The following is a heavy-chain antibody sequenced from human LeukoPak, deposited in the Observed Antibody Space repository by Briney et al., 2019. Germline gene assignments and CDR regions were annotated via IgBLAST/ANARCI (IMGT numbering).Heavy chain of an antibody. CDR1: GGSISSYY. J-gene: IGHJ4*02. CDR2: IYYSGSD. D-gene: IGHD2-8*01. CDR3: ARDQGDCTNGVCYSFDY. Sequence: AETLSLACTVSGGSISSYYWSWIRQHPGKGLEWIGYIYYSGSDNYNPSLKSRVTISVDTSKNQFSLKLSSVTAADTAVYYCARDQGDCTNGVCYSFDYWGQGTLVTVSS. V-gene: IGHV4-59*01.